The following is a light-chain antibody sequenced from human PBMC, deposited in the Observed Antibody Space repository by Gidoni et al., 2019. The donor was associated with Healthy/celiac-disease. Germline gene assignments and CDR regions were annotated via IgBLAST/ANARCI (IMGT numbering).Light chain of an antibody. J-gene: IGLJ3*02. CDR2: RNN. CDR1: SSNIGSNY. Sequence: QSVLTQPPSASGTPGQRVTLSCSGSSSNIGSNYVYWYQQLPGPAPKLLIYRNNQRPSGVPDRFSGSKSGTSASLAISGLRSEDEADYYCAAWDDSLSGPGVFGGGTKLTVL. V-gene: IGLV1-47*01. CDR3: AAWDDSLSGPGV.